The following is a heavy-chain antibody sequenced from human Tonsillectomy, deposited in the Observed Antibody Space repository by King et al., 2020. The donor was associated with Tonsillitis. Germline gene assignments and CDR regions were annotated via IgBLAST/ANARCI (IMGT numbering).Heavy chain of an antibody. Sequence: VQLVESGGVVVQPGGSLRLSCAASGFTFADYTMHWVRQAPGKGLEWVSLINWDGATTYYADSVKGRFTISRDNSKNYLYLQMNSLRTEDTALYYCSKDRDFWGQGTLVTVSS. CDR1: GFTFADYT. J-gene: IGHJ4*02. CDR2: INWDGATT. CDR3: SKDRDF. V-gene: IGHV3-43*01.